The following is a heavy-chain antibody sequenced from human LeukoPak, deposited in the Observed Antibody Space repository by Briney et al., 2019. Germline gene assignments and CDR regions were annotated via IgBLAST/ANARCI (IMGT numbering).Heavy chain of an antibody. CDR2: INPNSGGT. CDR3: ARARGYCSGGSCYELDFDY. V-gene: IGHV1-2*06. Sequence: ASVKVSCKASGYTLTGYYMHWVRQAPGQGLEWMGRINPNSGGTNYAQKFQGRVTMTRDTSISTAYMELSRLRSDDTAVYYCARARGYCSGGSCYELDFDYWGQGTLVTVSS. D-gene: IGHD2-15*01. J-gene: IGHJ4*02. CDR1: GYTLTGYY.